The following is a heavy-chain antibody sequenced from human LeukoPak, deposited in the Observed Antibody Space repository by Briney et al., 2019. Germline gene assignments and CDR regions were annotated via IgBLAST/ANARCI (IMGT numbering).Heavy chain of an antibody. CDR1: GFTFSNYG. CDR3: AIPYSGSYYNFDY. CDR2: ISSSGSTI. J-gene: IGHJ4*02. D-gene: IGHD1-26*01. Sequence: TGGSLRLSCAASGFTFSNYGMNWVRQAPGEGLEWVSYISSSGSTIYYADSVKGRFTISRDNARNSLFLQMNSLRAEDTAVYYCAIPYSGSYYNFDYWGQGALVTVSS. V-gene: IGHV3-48*03.